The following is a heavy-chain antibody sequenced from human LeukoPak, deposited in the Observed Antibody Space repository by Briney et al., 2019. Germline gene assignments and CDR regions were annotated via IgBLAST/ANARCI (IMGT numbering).Heavy chain of an antibody. CDR3: ASDEDGPGALIEY. Sequence: GGSLRLSCAASGFPLSSYAMSWVRQAPGRGLEWVSAITGSGDRAYYADSVKGRFTISSDNAKNTLSLQMNSLRDEDTAVYYCASDEDGPGALIEYWGQGALVTVSS. CDR1: GFPLSSYA. CDR2: ITGSGDRA. J-gene: IGHJ4*02. D-gene: IGHD5-24*01. V-gene: IGHV3-23*01.